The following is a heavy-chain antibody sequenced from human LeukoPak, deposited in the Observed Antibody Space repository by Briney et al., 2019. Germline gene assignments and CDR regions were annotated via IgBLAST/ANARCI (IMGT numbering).Heavy chain of an antibody. D-gene: IGHD1-1*01. CDR2: ISSSGSTI. V-gene: IGHV3-48*03. J-gene: IGHJ5*02. CDR1: GFTFSSYE. CDR3: ARVTGVAGTSWFDP. Sequence: GGSLRLSCAASGFTFSSYEMNWVRQAPGKGLEWVSYISSSGSTIYYADSVKGRFTISRDNAKNSLYLQMNSLRAEDTAVYYCARVTGVAGTSWFDPWGQGTLVTVSS.